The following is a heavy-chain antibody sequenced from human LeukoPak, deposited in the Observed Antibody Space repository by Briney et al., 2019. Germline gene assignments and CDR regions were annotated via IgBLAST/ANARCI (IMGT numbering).Heavy chain of an antibody. V-gene: IGHV3-66*01. J-gene: IGHJ5*02. CDR3: ARTLRDGYNIKYNWFDP. CDR2: IYSGGST. CDR1: GFTVSSNY. Sequence: PGGSLRLSCAASGFTVSSNYMSWVRQAPGKGLEWVSVIYSGGSTYYADSVKGRFTISRDNSKNTLYLQMNSLRAEDTAVYYCARTLRDGYNIKYNWFDPWGQGTLSPSPQ. D-gene: IGHD5-24*01.